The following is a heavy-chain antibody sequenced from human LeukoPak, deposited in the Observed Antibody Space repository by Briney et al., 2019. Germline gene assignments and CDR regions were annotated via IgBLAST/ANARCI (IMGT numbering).Heavy chain of an antibody. CDR2: IYYSGST. CDR1: GASISPYY. D-gene: IGHD4-17*01. V-gene: IGHV4-59*01. Sequence: SEPVSLTCTVSGASISPYYWGWIRQPPGKGLEWIGYIYYSGSTNYNPSLKSRVTISVDTSKNQFSLKLSSVTAADTAVYYCARNPYGDLPTDNWFDPWGQGTLVTASS. CDR3: ARNPYGDLPTDNWFDP. J-gene: IGHJ5*02.